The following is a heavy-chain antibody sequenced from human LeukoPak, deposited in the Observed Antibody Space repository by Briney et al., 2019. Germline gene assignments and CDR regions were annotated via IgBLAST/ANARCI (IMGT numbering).Heavy chain of an antibody. CDR1: GGSISSSTYY. J-gene: IGHJ4*02. V-gene: IGHV4-39*01. CDR3: ARQRGSGTWAFDC. Sequence: ASETLSLTCTVSGGSISSSTYYWGWVRQPPGKGLEWIGSMYYSGSTYYNPSLKSRVTISVDTSKNQFSLKLTSMTAADTAVYYCARQRGSGTWAFDCWGQGTLVTVSS. D-gene: IGHD3-10*01. CDR2: MYYSGST.